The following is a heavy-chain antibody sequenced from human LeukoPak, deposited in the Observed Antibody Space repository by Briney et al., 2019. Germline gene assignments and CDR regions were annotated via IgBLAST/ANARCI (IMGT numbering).Heavy chain of an antibody. J-gene: IGHJ6*02. CDR2: ISSSSSTI. CDR1: GFTFSSYS. D-gene: IGHD3-10*01. V-gene: IGHV3-48*01. CDR3: ARDSRHYYAHDV. Sequence: PGGSLRLSCAASGFTFSSYSMNWVRQAPGKGLEWVSSISSSSSTIYYADSVKGRFTISRDNAKNSLYLQMNSLRAEDTAVYYCARDSRHYYAHDVWGQGTTVTVSS.